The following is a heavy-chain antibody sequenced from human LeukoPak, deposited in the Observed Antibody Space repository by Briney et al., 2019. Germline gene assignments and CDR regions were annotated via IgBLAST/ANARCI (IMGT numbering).Heavy chain of an antibody. D-gene: IGHD2-8*01. CDR2: INAGNGNT. CDR3: ARGGPYDPIDY. Sequence: ASVKASCKASGYTFTSYAMHWVRQAPGQRLEWMGWINAGNGNTKYSQKFQGRVTITRDTSASTAYMELSSLRSEDTAVYYCARGGPYDPIDYWGQGTLVTVSS. J-gene: IGHJ4*02. V-gene: IGHV1-3*01. CDR1: GYTFTSYA.